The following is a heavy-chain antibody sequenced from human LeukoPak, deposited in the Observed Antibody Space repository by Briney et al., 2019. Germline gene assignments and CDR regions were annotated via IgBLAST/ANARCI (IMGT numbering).Heavy chain of an antibody. CDR2: LNCKGYDT. CDR1: GFTFSAHG. V-gene: IGHV3-64D*09. CDR3: VRDRDWSFDY. Sequence: GGSLRLPCSASGFTFSAHGMHWVRQAPGTGLEYVSGLNCKGYDTHYADSVKGRFTISRDNSKNTLYLQMSSLRPDDTAVYYCVRDRDWSFDYWGQGTLVTVFS. J-gene: IGHJ4*02. D-gene: IGHD3-9*01.